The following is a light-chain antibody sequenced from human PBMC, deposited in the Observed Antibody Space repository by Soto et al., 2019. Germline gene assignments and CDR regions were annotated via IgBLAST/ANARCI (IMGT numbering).Light chain of an antibody. V-gene: IGKV3-15*01. CDR1: QSVSSN. CDR3: QQYNSWPRT. J-gene: IGKJ1*01. CDR2: GAS. Sequence: EIVMTQSPATLSVSPVERATLSCRASQSVSSNLAWYQQKPGQAPRLLIYGASTRATTIPARFSGSGSGTEFTLSISSLQSEDFAVYYCQQYNSWPRTFGQGTKVDIK.